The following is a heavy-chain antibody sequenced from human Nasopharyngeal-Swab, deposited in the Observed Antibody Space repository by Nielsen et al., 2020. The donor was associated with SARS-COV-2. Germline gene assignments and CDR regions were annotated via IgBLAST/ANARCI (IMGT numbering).Heavy chain of an antibody. J-gene: IGHJ4*02. D-gene: IGHD6-13*01. CDR3: ASSYPAAAIGAVDY. CDR2: IYHSGST. Sequence: WTRQPPGKGLEWIGEIYHSGSTNYNPFLKSRVTISVDKSKDQFSLKLSSVTAADTAVYYCASSYPAAAIGAVDYWGQGTLVTVSS. V-gene: IGHV4-4*02.